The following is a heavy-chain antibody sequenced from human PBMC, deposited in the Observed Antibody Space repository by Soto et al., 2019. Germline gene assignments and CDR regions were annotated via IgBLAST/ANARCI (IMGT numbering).Heavy chain of an antibody. CDR3: ARDRTFDI. Sequence: QVQLVESGGGVVQPGRSLRLSCAVSGFTFSSYGMHWVRQAPGKGLEWVAVIWYDGSNKYYADSVKGRFTISRDNSKNSMYLQMNSLSADDTAVYYCARDRTFDIWGQGTMVTVSS. CDR1: GFTFSSYG. CDR2: IWYDGSNK. J-gene: IGHJ3*02. V-gene: IGHV3-33*01.